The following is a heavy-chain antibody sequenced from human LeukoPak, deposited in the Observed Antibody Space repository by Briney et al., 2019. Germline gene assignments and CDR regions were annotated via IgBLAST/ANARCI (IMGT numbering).Heavy chain of an antibody. Sequence: SETLSLTCTVSDDSITLYYWIWIRQPPGKGLERIGYVDHTGSTKFNPSLNGRVSISRDTSNNFFSLRLLSVTAADTAVYFCARGRVSSSTWYSTYYYFFYMDFWGKGTTVTVSS. CDR1: DDSITLYY. J-gene: IGHJ6*03. CDR2: VDHTGST. CDR3: ARGRVSSSTWYSTYYYFFYMDF. D-gene: IGHD4-11*01. V-gene: IGHV4-59*01.